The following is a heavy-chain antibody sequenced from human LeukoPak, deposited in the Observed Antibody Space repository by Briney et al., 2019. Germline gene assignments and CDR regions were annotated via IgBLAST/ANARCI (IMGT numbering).Heavy chain of an antibody. CDR1: GYSISSGYY. D-gene: IGHD3-22*01. V-gene: IGHV4-38-2*02. J-gene: IGHJ5*02. CDR2: IYHSGST. CDR3: ARARDYYDSSGYYYKFDWFDP. Sequence: PSETLSLTCTVSGYSISSGYYWGWIRQPPGKGLEWIGSIYHSGSTYYNPSLKSRVTISVDTSKNQFSLKLSSVTAADTAVYYCARARDYYDSSGYYYKFDWFDPWGQGTLVTVSS.